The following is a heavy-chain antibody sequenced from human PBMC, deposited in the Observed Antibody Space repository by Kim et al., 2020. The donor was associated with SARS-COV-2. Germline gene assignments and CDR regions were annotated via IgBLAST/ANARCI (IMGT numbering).Heavy chain of an antibody. CDR1: GFTFSGYA. V-gene: IGHV3-23*01. D-gene: IGHD2-21*01. CDR2: INGSGGTT. Sequence: GGSLRLSCATSGFTFSGYAMSWVRQAPGKGLEWVSRINGSGGTTYYVDSVKGRFTISRDDSKNTLYLQMNALRADDTAAYYCLKGGWGWIWDYWGQGTLVTVSS. J-gene: IGHJ4*02. CDR3: LKGGWGWIWDY.